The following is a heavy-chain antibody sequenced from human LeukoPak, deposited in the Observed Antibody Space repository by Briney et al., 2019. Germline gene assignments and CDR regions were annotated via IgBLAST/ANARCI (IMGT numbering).Heavy chain of an antibody. CDR3: AGASYDSSGVH. Sequence: SETLSLTCTVSGGSISSYYWSWIRQPPGKGLEWIGYIYYSGSTNYNPSLRSRVTISVDTSKNQFSLKLSSVTAADTAVYYCAGASYDSSGVHWGQGTLVTVSS. J-gene: IGHJ4*02. D-gene: IGHD3-22*01. V-gene: IGHV4-59*01. CDR1: GGSISSYY. CDR2: IYYSGST.